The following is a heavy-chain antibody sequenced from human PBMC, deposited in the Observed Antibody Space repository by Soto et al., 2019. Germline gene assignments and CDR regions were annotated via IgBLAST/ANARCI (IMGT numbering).Heavy chain of an antibody. Sequence: QVQLVESGGGVVQPGRSLRLACVASGFTFSSYVIYWVRQAPGKGLEWVALISYDGTTQYNADSVKGRFTISRDNSKNPVFLQMNSLRPEDKAVFYCARGGSRYGFEAFDMWGQGTMVTVSS. CDR3: ARGGSRYGFEAFDM. D-gene: IGHD5-18*01. CDR1: GFTFSSYV. CDR2: ISYDGTTQ. J-gene: IGHJ3*02. V-gene: IGHV3-30-3*01.